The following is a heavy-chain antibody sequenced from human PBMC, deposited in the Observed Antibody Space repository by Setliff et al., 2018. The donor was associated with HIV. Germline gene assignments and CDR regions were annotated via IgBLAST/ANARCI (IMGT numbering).Heavy chain of an antibody. CDR1: GGSFSGYY. Sequence: SETLSLTCAVYGGSFSGYYWSWIRQPPGKGLEWIGEINHSGSTNYNPSLKSRVTISVDTSKNQFSLKLSSVTAADMAVHYCAIRGSSGWYVGGYFDYWGQGTLVT. D-gene: IGHD6-19*01. CDR3: AIRGSSGWYVGGYFDY. J-gene: IGHJ4*02. V-gene: IGHV4-34*01. CDR2: INHSGST.